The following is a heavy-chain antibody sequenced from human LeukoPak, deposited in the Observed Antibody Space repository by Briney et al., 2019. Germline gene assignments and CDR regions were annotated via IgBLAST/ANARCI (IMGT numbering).Heavy chain of an antibody. CDR1: GFTFSSYG. CDR2: ITDCGST. D-gene: IGHD2-2*01. Sequence: GGSLRLSCTASGFTFSSYGMTWVRQAPGKGLEWVSGITDCGSTFYADSVKGRSTISRDNSINTLYMQLNSLRAEDTAVYYCAKPFRECSSATCYVSFDYWGQGILVTVSS. J-gene: IGHJ4*02. CDR3: AKPFRECSSATCYVSFDY. V-gene: IGHV3-23*01.